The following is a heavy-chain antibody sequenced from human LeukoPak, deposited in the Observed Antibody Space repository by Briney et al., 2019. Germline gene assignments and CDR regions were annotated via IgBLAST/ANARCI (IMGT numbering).Heavy chain of an antibody. Sequence: ASVKVSFKASGYTFTGYYMHWVRQAPGQGLEWMGRINPNSGGTNYAQKFQGRVTMTRDTSISTAYMELSRLRSDDTAVYYCARETPYYDSSGYDYWGQGTLVTVSS. CDR3: ARETPYYDSSGYDY. V-gene: IGHV1-2*06. D-gene: IGHD3-22*01. J-gene: IGHJ4*02. CDR2: INPNSGGT. CDR1: GYTFTGYY.